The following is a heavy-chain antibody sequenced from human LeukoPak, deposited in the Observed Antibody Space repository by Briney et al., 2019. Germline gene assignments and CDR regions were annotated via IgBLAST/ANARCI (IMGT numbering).Heavy chain of an antibody. D-gene: IGHD3-22*01. Sequence: GGSLRLSCAASGFTFSSYWMSWVRQAPGKGLEWVANIKQDGSEKYYVDSVKGRFTISRDNAKNSLYLQMNSLRAEDTAVYYCARVSSGGYYDSSGYNLLGDFDYWGQGTLVTASS. J-gene: IGHJ4*02. CDR1: GFTFSSYW. CDR3: ARVSSGGYYDSSGYNLLGDFDY. CDR2: IKQDGSEK. V-gene: IGHV3-7*01.